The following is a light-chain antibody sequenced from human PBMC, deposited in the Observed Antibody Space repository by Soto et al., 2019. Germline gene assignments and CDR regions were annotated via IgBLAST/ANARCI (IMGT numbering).Light chain of an antibody. V-gene: IGKV1-9*01. CDR1: QGISSY. Sequence: DIQLTQSPSFLSASVGDRVTITCRASQGISSYLAWYQQKPGKAPKLLIYAASTLQSGVPSRFSGSGSGTEFTLTIRRLPPEDFATYYCQQLNSYPLTFGGGTKVEIK. CDR3: QQLNSYPLT. J-gene: IGKJ4*01. CDR2: AAS.